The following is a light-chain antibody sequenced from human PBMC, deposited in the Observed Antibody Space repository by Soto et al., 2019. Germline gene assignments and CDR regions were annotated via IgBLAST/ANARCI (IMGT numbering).Light chain of an antibody. V-gene: IGKV1-5*03. CDR1: QSISSW. CDR2: KES. J-gene: IGKJ4*01. CDR3: RQYNSYSLT. Sequence: DIQMTQFPSTLSASVGDRVTITCRASQSISSWLAWYQQKPGKAPKLLIYKESSLESGVPSRLSGSGSGTELPLTISGLQPDDFAIYYCRQYNSYSLTFGGGNKVEI.